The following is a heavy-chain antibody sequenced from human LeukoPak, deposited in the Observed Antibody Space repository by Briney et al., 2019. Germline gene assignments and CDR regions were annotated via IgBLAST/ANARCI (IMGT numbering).Heavy chain of an antibody. CDR3: ARRSYYDSSGYPFDY. Sequence: GESLKISCQGSGYSFTSYWIGWVRQMPGKGLEWMGIIYPGDSDTRYSPSFQGQVTISADKSISTAYLQWSSLKASDTAMYYCARRSYYDSSGYPFDYWGQGTLVTVSS. J-gene: IGHJ4*02. V-gene: IGHV5-51*01. CDR1: GYSFTSYW. D-gene: IGHD3-22*01. CDR2: IYPGDSDT.